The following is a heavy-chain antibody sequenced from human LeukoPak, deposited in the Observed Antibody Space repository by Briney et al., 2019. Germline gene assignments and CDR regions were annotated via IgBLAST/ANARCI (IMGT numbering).Heavy chain of an antibody. CDR1: GFTFDDYA. CDR2: ISWNSGSI. Sequence: GGSLRLSCAASGFTFDDYAMHWVRQAPGKGLERVSGISWNSGSIGYADSVKGRFTISRDNAKNSLYLQMNSLRAEDTALYYCAKDSGSYYDAFDIWGQGTMVTVSS. CDR3: AKDSGSYYDAFDI. J-gene: IGHJ3*02. V-gene: IGHV3-9*01. D-gene: IGHD1-26*01.